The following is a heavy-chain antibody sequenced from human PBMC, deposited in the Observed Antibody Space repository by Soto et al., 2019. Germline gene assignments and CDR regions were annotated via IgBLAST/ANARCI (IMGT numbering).Heavy chain of an antibody. CDR2: ITGSGVST. V-gene: IGHV3-23*01. CDR3: AQGGHYGSSGYYFGY. Sequence: GGSLRLSCAASGFTFSSYSMTWVRQAPGKGLEWVSSITGSGVSTHYADTVKGRFTISRDNSKNILYLQMNRLRPEDTAVYYCAQGGHYGSSGYYFGYWGQGTLVTVSS. D-gene: IGHD3-22*01. J-gene: IGHJ4*02. CDR1: GFTFSSYS.